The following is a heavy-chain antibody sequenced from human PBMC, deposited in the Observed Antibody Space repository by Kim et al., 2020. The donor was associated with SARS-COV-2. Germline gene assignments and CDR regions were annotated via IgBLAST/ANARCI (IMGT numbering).Heavy chain of an antibody. CDR3: ARGTRITIFGVDKKQNWFDP. CDR1: GGSISSYY. J-gene: IGHJ5*02. Sequence: SETLSLTCTVSGGSISSYYWSWIRQPAGKGLEWIGRIYTSGSTNYNPSLKSRVTMSVDTSKNQFSLKLSSVTAADTAVYYCARGTRITIFGVDKKQNWFDPWGQGTLVTVSS. V-gene: IGHV4-4*07. D-gene: IGHD3-3*01. CDR2: IYTSGST.